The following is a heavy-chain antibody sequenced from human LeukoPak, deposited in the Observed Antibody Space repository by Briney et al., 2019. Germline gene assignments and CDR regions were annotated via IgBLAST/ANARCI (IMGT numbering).Heavy chain of an antibody. CDR2: IIPILGIA. J-gene: IGHJ3*02. CDR3: ARCHLGYCSGGSCYHDAFDI. Sequence: SVKVSCKASRGTFSGYAISWVRQPPGQGLEGMGRIIPILGIANYAQKFQGRVTITADKSTSTAYMELSSLRSEDTAVYYCARCHLGYCSGGSCYHDAFDIWGQGTMVTVSS. V-gene: IGHV1-69*04. D-gene: IGHD2-15*01. CDR1: RGTFSGYA.